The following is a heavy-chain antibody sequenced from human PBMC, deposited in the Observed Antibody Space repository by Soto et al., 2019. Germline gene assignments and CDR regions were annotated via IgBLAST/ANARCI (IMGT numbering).Heavy chain of an antibody. D-gene: IGHD3-9*01. CDR2: ISAYNGNT. J-gene: IGHJ4*02. CDR3: VRFWPPPYSDALTDYTDAFDY. V-gene: IGHV1-18*01. CDR1: GYTFTSYG. Sequence: ASVKVSCKASGYTFTSYGISWVRQAPGQGLEWMGWISAYNGNTNYAQKLQGRVTMTTDTSTSTAYMELRSLRSEDTAVYYCVRFWPPPYSDALTDYTDAFDYWGQGTLVTVSS.